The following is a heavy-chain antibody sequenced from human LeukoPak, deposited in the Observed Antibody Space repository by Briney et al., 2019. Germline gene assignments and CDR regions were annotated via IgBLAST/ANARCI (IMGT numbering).Heavy chain of an antibody. Sequence: PGGSLRLSCAASGFTFSGYEMNWVRQAPGKGLEWVSYISISGTNMLYADSVKGRFTISRDNSKNTLYLQMNSLRAEDTAVYYCARADGQEAFDIWGQGTVVTVSS. CDR2: ISISGTNM. CDR3: ARADGQEAFDI. J-gene: IGHJ3*02. D-gene: IGHD5-24*01. V-gene: IGHV3-48*03. CDR1: GFTFSGYE.